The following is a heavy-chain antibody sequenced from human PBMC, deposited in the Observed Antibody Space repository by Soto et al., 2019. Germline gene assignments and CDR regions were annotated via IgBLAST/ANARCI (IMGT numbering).Heavy chain of an antibody. CDR1: GGSVSPYY. CDR2: VFYSGST. Sequence: PSETLSLTCTVSGGSVSPYYWSWIRRPPGRGLEWIGYVFYSGSTNYNPPLKSRVTISVDTSKNQFSLLLKSVTAADTAVYYCARHGGDGYNDFFDYWGQGTLVTVS. V-gene: IGHV4-59*08. D-gene: IGHD3-16*01. J-gene: IGHJ4*02. CDR3: ARHGGDGYNDFFDY.